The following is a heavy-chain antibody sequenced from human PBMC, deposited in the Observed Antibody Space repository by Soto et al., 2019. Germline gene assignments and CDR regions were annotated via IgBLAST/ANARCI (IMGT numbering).Heavy chain of an antibody. V-gene: IGHV1-18*01. CDR1: GYTFTSYG. J-gene: IGHJ5*02. CDR3: ARLYCSSTSCYKGGWFDP. D-gene: IGHD2-2*02. Sequence: ASVKVSCKASGYTFTSYGISWVRQAPGQGLEWMGWISAYNGNTIYAQKLQGRVTMTTDTSTSTAYMELRSLRSDDTAVYYCARLYCSSTSCYKGGWFDPWGQGTLVTVSS. CDR2: ISAYNGNT.